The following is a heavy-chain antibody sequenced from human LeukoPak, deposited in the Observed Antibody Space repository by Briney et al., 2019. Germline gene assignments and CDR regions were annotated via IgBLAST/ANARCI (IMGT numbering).Heavy chain of an antibody. V-gene: IGHV4-61*02. Sequence: SETLSLTCTVSGGSISSGSYYWSWIRQPAGKGLEWIGRIYTSGSTNYNPSLKSRFTISVDTSKNQFSLKLSSVTAADTAVYYCARSSTSWNTYYYYYYMDVWGKGTTVTVSS. CDR1: GGSISSGSYY. CDR3: ARSSTSWNTYYYYYYMDV. CDR2: IYTSGST. D-gene: IGHD2-2*01. J-gene: IGHJ6*03.